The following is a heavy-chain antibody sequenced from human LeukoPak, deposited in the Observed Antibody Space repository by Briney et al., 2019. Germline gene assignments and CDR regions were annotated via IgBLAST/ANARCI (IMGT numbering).Heavy chain of an antibody. CDR1: GITFSRHG. D-gene: IGHD3-3*01. V-gene: IGHV3-30*03. CDR2: IADDGGVK. CDR3: SREATWGEWYFDH. Sequence: GGSLRLSCVASGITFSRHGMDWVRQAPGKGLEWVAVIADDGGVKQYADSVKGRFTVFRDNSKSTLYLQMNGLSVEDTAIYYCSREATWGEWYFDHWGQGTPVTVSS. J-gene: IGHJ4*02.